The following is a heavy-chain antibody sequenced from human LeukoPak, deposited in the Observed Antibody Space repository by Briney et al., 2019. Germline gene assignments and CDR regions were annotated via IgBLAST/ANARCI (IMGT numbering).Heavy chain of an antibody. Sequence: PGGALRLSCAASGFTFSSYWMSWVRQAPGKGLEWVSSISSGSSYIFYADSVKGRFTISRDNARNSLYLQMNSLRAEDTAVYYCARGGSGKTQDDVFDIWGQGTMVTVSS. CDR2: ISSGSSYI. CDR1: GFTFSSYW. V-gene: IGHV3-21*06. CDR3: ARGGSGKTQDDVFDI. J-gene: IGHJ3*02. D-gene: IGHD3-10*01.